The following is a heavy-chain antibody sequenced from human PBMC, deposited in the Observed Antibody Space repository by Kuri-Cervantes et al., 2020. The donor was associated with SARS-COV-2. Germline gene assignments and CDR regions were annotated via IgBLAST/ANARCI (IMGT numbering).Heavy chain of an antibody. V-gene: IGHV4-34*01. CDR2: INHSGST. CDR3: ARLTTITIFGVVTSPGWFDP. D-gene: IGHD3-3*01. CDR1: GGSFSGYY. Sequence: SQTLSLTCAVYGGSFSGYYWSWIRQPPGKELEWIGEINHSGSTNYNPSLKSRVTISLDTSKNQFSLKLSSVTAADTAVYYCARLTTITIFGVVTSPGWFDPWGQGTLVTVSS. J-gene: IGHJ5*02.